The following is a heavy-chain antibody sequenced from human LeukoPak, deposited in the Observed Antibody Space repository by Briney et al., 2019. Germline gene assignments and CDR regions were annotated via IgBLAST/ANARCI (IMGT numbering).Heavy chain of an antibody. CDR1: GGSISSYY. D-gene: IGHD3-10*01. CDR3: ARHVGNSGSGSYLTYFDY. CDR2: IYYSGST. V-gene: IGHV4-59*08. J-gene: IGHJ4*02. Sequence: SETLSLTCTVSGGSISSYYWSWIRQPPGKGLEWIVHIYYSGSTHYNPSLKSRVTISVDTSKNQFSLKLSSVTAADTAVYYCARHVGNSGSGSYLTYFDYWGQGTLVTVSS.